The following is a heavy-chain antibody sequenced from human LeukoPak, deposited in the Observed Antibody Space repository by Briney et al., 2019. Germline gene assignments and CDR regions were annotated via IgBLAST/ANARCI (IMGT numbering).Heavy chain of an antibody. CDR2: ISGSVGST. CDR3: AKAPWYYYGSGSYLCGSPLDY. J-gene: IGHJ4*02. V-gene: IGHV3-23*01. CDR1: GFTFSSYA. Sequence: PGGSLRLSCAASGFTFSSYAMSWVSQAQGKGLEWDSSISGSVGSTHYADSVQGRFTNARDNSKNTLYLQMNSLRAEDTAVYYCAKAPWYYYGSGSYLCGSPLDYWGQGTLVTVSS. D-gene: IGHD3-10*01.